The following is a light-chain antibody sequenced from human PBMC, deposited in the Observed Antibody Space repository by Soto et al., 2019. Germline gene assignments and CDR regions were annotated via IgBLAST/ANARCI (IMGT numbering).Light chain of an antibody. V-gene: IGLV2-14*01. CDR3: SSFTNTITRYA. J-gene: IGLJ1*01. Sequence: QSVLAQHASVSGSPGQSITISRTVTSSDVGGYNYVSWFQHHPGKAPKLIIYEVSYRPSGVSNRFSGSKSGDTASLTISGLQAEDEADYYCSSFTNTITRYAFGTGTKVTVL. CDR2: EVS. CDR1: SSDVGGYNY.